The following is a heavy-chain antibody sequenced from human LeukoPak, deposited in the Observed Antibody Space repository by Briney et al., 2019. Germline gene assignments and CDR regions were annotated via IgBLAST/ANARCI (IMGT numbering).Heavy chain of an antibody. V-gene: IGHV3-11*04. D-gene: IGHD1-26*01. CDR1: GFTFSDYY. J-gene: IGHJ4*02. CDR2: ISSTGSTI. Sequence: GGSLRLSCAASGFTFSDYYLSWIRQAPGKGLEWVSYISSTGSTIYYADSVKGRFTISRDNAKNSLYLQMNSLRAEDTAVYFCASLRERSYYARGFDYWGQGTLVTVSS. CDR3: ASLRERSYYARGFDY.